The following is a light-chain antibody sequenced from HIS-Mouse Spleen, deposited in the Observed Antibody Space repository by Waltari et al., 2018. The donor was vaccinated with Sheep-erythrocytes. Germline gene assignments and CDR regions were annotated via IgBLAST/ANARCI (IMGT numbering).Light chain of an antibody. V-gene: IGLV1-51*01. J-gene: IGLJ2*01. CDR1: SSNIGNNY. CDR2: DNK. CDR3: GTWDSSLSAGGV. Sequence: QSVLTQPPSVSAAPGQKVTISCSGSSSNIGNNYVSWYQQLPRTAPKLLIYDNKKRPSGIPDRFSGSKSGTSATLGITGLQTGDEADYYCGTWDSSLSAGGVFGGGTKLTVL.